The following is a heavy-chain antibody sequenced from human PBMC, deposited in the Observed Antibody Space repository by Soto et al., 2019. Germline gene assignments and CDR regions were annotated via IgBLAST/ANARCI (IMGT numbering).Heavy chain of an antibody. CDR2: VSCSGGT. Sequence: QVQLRESGPGLVKPSDTLSLTCAVSGYSISGDNWLGWIRQSARKGLEWLGYVSCSGGTHYRPSLGSRVTMSVDTSRNQFSLKLTSVTAVYTSIYYCVRKPGGYCPIGDWGQGTLVTVSS. V-gene: IGHV4-28*01. J-gene: IGHJ1*01. CDR3: VRKPGGYCPIGD. D-gene: IGHD2-21*02. CDR1: GYSISGDNW.